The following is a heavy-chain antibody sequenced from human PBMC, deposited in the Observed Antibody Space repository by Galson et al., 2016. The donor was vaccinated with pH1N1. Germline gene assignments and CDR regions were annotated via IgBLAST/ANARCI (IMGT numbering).Heavy chain of an antibody. D-gene: IGHD6-13*01. CDR3: VKRPTAATGPFEY. V-gene: IGHV3-23*01. Sequence: CAASGFTFSSYAMSWVRQAPGKGLEWVSSITASGGNTYYADSVKGRFTISRGNSKNTLFLQMNSLRAEDTAVYYCVKRPTAATGPFEYWGQGTLVTVSS. CDR2: ITASGGNT. J-gene: IGHJ4*02. CDR1: GFTFSSYA.